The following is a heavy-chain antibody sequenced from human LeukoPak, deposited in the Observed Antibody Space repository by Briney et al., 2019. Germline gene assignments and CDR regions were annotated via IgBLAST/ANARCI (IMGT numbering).Heavy chain of an antibody. CDR1: GYTFTGYY. CDR3: ATTTVAGFSEYFQH. D-gene: IGHD6-19*01. V-gene: IGHV1-2*02. J-gene: IGHJ1*01. CDR2: INPNSGGT. Sequence: ASVKVSYKASGYTFTGYYMHWVRQAPGQGVAGMGWINPNSGGTNYAQKFQGRVTMTRDTSISTAYMELSRLRSDDTAVYYCATTTVAGFSEYFQHWGQGTLVTVSS.